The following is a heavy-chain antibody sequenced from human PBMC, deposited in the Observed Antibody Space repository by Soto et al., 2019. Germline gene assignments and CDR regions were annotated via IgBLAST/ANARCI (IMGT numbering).Heavy chain of an antibody. CDR1: GFTFSNAW. CDR3: ATGGLGLDY. V-gene: IGHV3-15*01. J-gene: IGHJ4*02. Sequence: GGSLRLSCAASGFTFSNAWMNWVRQAPGKGLEWVGRVKSKVDGETIDYSAPVKGRFSISRDDSKNTVYLQMNSLKIEDTAVYFCATGGLGLDYWGQGTLVTVSS. D-gene: IGHD6-19*01. CDR2: VKSKVDGETI.